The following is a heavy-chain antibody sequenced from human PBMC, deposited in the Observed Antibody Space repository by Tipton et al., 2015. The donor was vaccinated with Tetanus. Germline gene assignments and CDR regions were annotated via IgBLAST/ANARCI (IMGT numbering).Heavy chain of an antibody. J-gene: IGHJ5*02. D-gene: IGHD3-16*01. CDR1: GFTFSNAW. CDR2: INSKTDGGTT. CDR3: TTDLDYDYVWGSYGNWFDP. Sequence: CAASGFTFSNAWMNWVRQAPGKGLEWVGRINSKTDGGTTDYAAPVKGRFTISRDDSKNTLYLQMNSLETEDTAVYYCTTDLDYDYVWGSYGNWFDPWGQGTLVTVSS. V-gene: IGHV3-15*07.